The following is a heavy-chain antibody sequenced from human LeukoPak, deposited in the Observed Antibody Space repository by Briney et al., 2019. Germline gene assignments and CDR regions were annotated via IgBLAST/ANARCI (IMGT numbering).Heavy chain of an antibody. CDR3: ARDTWMGNYDFWSGLCDY. CDR2: ISYDGSNK. Sequence: GGSLRLSCAASGFTFSSYAMHWVRQAPGKGLEWVAVISYDGSNKYYADSVKGRFTISRDNSKNTLYLQMNSLRAEDTAVYYRARDTWMGNYDFWSGLCDYWAREPWSPSPQ. V-gene: IGHV3-30*01. CDR1: GFTFSSYA. D-gene: IGHD3-3*01. J-gene: IGHJ4*02.